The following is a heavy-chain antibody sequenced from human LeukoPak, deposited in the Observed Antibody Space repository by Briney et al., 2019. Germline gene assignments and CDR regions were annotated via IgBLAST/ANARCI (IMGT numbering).Heavy chain of an antibody. J-gene: IGHJ4*02. CDR2: ISGDGGST. D-gene: IGHD3-22*01. Sequence: GGSLRLSCTASGFPFSDYSMNWVRQAPGKGLEWVSLISGDGGSTYYADSVKGRLTISRDNSKNSLYLQMNSLRTEDTALYYCARGTATYYYDSSGYKDWGQGTLVTVSS. CDR3: ARGTATYYYDSSGYKD. V-gene: IGHV3-43*02. CDR1: GFPFSDYS.